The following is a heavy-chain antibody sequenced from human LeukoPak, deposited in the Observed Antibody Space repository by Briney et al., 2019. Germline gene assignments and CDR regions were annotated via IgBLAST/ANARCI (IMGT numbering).Heavy chain of an antibody. Sequence: GASVKVSCKASGYTFTGYYMHWVRQAPGQGLEWMGWINPNSGGTNYAQKFQGRVTMTRDTSISTAYMELSRLRSDDTAVYYCAREGPTAMVTRALYYYYYYMDVWGKGTTVTVSS. V-gene: IGHV1-2*02. D-gene: IGHD5-18*01. CDR3: AREGPTAMVTRALYYYYYYMDV. CDR2: INPNSGGT. CDR1: GYTFTGYY. J-gene: IGHJ6*03.